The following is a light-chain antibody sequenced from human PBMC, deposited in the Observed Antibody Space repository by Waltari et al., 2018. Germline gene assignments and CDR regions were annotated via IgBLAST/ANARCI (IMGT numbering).Light chain of an antibody. V-gene: IGLV2-23*01. CDR3: CSRAGDTTYV. CDR1: SNDVGNFNL. CDR2: EGS. J-gene: IGLJ1*01. Sequence: QSALTQPASVSGSPGQSITISCTGTSNDVGNFNLVSWYQQHPGKAPKLMIYEGSKRPSGVSNRFSGSKSGNKASLTISGLQAEDEADYYCCSRAGDTTYVFGTGTKVTVL.